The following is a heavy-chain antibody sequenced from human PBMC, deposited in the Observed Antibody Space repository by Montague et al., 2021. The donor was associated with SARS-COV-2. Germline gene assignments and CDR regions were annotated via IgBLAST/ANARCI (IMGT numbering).Heavy chain of an antibody. D-gene: IGHD5-24*01. CDR1: GGSISTYY. J-gene: IGHJ2*01. CDR2: IYYSGST. V-gene: IGHV4-59*12. CDR3: ARDGYNAHENYWYFDL. Sequence: SETLSLTCTVSGGSISTYYWGWIRQPPGKGLEWIGYIYYSGSTNYSPSLKSRVTISVDTSKNQFSLKLSSVTAADTAVYYCARDGYNAHENYWYFDLWGRGTLVTGSS.